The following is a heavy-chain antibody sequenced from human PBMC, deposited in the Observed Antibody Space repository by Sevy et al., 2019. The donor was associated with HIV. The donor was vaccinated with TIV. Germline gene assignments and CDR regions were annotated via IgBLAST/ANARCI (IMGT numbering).Heavy chain of an antibody. D-gene: IGHD3-10*01. Sequence: GGSLRLSCAASGFTFSSYSMNWVRQAPGKGLEWVSYISSSSSTIYYADSVKGRFTISRDNAKNSLYLQMNSLRDEDTAVYYFARDFMVRGVIIPEYYFDYWGQGTLVTVSS. CDR1: GFTFSSYS. V-gene: IGHV3-48*02. J-gene: IGHJ4*02. CDR3: ARDFMVRGVIIPEYYFDY. CDR2: ISSSSSTI.